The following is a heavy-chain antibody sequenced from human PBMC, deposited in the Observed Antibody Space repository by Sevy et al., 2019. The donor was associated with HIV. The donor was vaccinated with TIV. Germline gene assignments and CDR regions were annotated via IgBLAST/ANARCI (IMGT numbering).Heavy chain of an antibody. D-gene: IGHD2-2*01. CDR1: VFTFSSYS. CDR3: ARGTDIVVVPAAYNWFDP. CDR2: ISSSSSYI. V-gene: IGHV3-21*01. Sequence: GGSLRLSCAASVFTFSSYSRNWVRQAPGKGLEWVSSISSSSSYIYYADSVKGRFTISRDNAKNSLYLQMNGLRAEDTAVYYCARGTDIVVVPAAYNWFDPWGQGTLVTVSS. J-gene: IGHJ5*02.